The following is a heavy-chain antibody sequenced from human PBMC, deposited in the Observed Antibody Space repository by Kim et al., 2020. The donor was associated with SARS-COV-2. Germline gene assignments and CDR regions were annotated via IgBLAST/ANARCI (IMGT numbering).Heavy chain of an antibody. Sequence: YSPSFQGQVTISADKSISTAYLQWSSLKASDTAMYYCASLAMVRGDYFDYWGQGTLVTVSS. J-gene: IGHJ4*02. CDR3: ASLAMVRGDYFDY. D-gene: IGHD3-10*01. V-gene: IGHV5-51*01.